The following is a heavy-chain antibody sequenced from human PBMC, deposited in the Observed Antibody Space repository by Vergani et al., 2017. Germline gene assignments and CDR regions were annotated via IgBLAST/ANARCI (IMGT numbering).Heavy chain of an antibody. CDR3: ASLGGYSSSSPTYYYYMDV. V-gene: IGHV4-34*01. CDR2: INHSGST. J-gene: IGHJ6*03. Sequence: QVQLQQWGAGLLKPSETLSLTCAVYGGSFSGYYWSWIRQPPGKGLEWIGEINHSGSTNDNPSLKSRVTISVDTSKNQFSLKLSSVTAADTAVYYCASLGGYSSSSPTYYYYMDVWGKGTSVTVSS. D-gene: IGHD6-6*01. CDR1: GGSFSGYY.